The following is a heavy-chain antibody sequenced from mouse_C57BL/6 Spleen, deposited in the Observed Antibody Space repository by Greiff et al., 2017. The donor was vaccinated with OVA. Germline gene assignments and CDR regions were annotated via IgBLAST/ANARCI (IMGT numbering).Heavy chain of an antibody. J-gene: IGHJ2*01. CDR1: GYTFTDYE. CDR2: IDPETGGT. V-gene: IGHV1-15*01. D-gene: IGHD2-2*01. CDR3: TRWYGYDGEYYFDY. Sequence: VQLQQSGAELVRPGASVTLSCKASGYTFTDYEMHWVKQTPVHGLEWIGAIDPETGGTAYNQKFKGKAILTADKSSSTAYMELRSLTSEDSAVYYCTRWYGYDGEYYFDYWGQGTTLTVSS.